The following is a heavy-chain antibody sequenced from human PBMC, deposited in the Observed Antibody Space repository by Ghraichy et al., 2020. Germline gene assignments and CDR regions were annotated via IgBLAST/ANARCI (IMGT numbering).Heavy chain of an antibody. D-gene: IGHD2-2*01. CDR2: IYYTGST. J-gene: IGHJ3*02. CDR3: ARDYAGPPDAFDI. CDR1: GGSISSYY. V-gene: IGHV4-59*01. Sequence: SETLSLTCIVSGGSISSYYWNWIQQPPGKGLEWIGYIYYTGSTNYNPSLKSRVTISVDTSKNQFSLKLSSVTAADTALYYCARDYAGPPDAFDIWGQGTMVTVSS.